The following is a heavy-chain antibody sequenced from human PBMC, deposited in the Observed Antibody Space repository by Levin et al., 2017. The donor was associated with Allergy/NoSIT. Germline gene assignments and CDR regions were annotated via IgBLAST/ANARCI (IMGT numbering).Heavy chain of an antibody. J-gene: IGHJ4*02. CDR3: ARYDDEAMINY. CDR1: GFTFSGHA. D-gene: IGHD5-18*01. CDR2: IPSNGYNT. V-gene: IGHV3-23*01. Sequence: GESLKISCVASGFTFSGHAMSWVRQAPGKGLEWVSAIPSNGYNTYYADSVKGRFTISRDNSKNTLYLEMHSLRAEDTAVYYCARYDDEAMINYWGRGTLVPLPS.